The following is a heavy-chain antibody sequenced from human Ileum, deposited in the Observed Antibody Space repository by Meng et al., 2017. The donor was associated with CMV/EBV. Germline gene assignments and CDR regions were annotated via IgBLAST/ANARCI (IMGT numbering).Heavy chain of an antibody. CDR1: GASISSGDYY. CDR2: IFFSGNT. V-gene: IGHV4-30-4*08. D-gene: IGHD6-13*01. CDR3: ARFRIAALGNLFDP. J-gene: IGHJ5*02. Sequence: QWPLHESVPGLVKPSQTLSLSCTVSGASISSGDYYWSWIRQPPGKGLEWIGYIFFSGNTYYNPSLNNRVIISIDTPRNQFSLKVDSVTAADTAVYYCARFRIAALGNLFDPWGHGTLVTVSS.